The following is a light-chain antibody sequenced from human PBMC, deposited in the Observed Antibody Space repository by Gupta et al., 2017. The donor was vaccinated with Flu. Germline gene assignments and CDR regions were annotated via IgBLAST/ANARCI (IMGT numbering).Light chain of an antibody. CDR2: LGS. CDR3: MQTLQSPFT. V-gene: IGKV2-28*01. J-gene: IGKJ3*01. Sequence: IVMTQSPLSLPVTPGEPASISCRSSQSLLHANGYNYLHWFLQKPGQSPQLLIYLGSNRASGVPDRFSGSGSGTHFTLKISRVEAEDVGVYYCMQTLQSPFTFGPGAKVDIK. CDR1: QSLLHANGYNY.